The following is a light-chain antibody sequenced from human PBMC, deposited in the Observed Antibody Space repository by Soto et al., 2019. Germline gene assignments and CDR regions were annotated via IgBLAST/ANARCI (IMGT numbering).Light chain of an antibody. CDR2: DVS. CDR3: SSYTSSSTYV. CDR1: SSDVGGYNY. V-gene: IGLV2-14*01. J-gene: IGLJ1*01. Sequence: ALTQPASVSGSPGQSITISCTGTSSDVGGYNYVSWYQQYPGKVPKLMIYDVSYRPSGVSNRFSGSKSGNTASLTISGLQAEDEADYYCSSYTSSSTYVFGTGTKLTVL.